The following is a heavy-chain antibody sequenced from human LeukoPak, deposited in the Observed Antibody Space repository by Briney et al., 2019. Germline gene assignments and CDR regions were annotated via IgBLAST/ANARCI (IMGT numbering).Heavy chain of an antibody. CDR3: ARFGRDGYNSHYFDY. D-gene: IGHD5-24*01. V-gene: IGHV4-34*01. J-gene: IGHJ4*02. CDR2: INHSGGT. Sequence: SETLPLTCAVYGGSFSGYYWSWIRQPPGKGLEWIGEINHSGGTNYNPSLKSRVTISVDTSKNQFSLKLSSVTAAGTAVYYCARFGRDGYNSHYFDYWGQGTLVTVSS. CDR1: GGSFSGYY.